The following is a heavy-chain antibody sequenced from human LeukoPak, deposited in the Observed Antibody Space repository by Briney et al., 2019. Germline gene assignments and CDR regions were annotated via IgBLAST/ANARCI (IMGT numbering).Heavy chain of an antibody. D-gene: IGHD5-18*01. CDR1: GFTVSSNY. CDR2: IYSGGDT. Sequence: GGSLRLSCAASGFTVSSNYMSWVRQAPGKGLEWVSVIYSGGDTYYADSVKGRFTISRHNSESTLYLQMNSLRAEDTAVYYCARQGRGYSYLFDYWGQGTLVTVSS. CDR3: ARQGRGYSYLFDY. V-gene: IGHV3-53*04. J-gene: IGHJ4*02.